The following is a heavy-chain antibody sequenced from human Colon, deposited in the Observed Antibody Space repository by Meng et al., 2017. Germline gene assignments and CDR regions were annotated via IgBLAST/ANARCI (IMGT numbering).Heavy chain of an antibody. CDR3: AKDLVGVTY. CDR1: GFTFSDYT. J-gene: IGHJ4*02. Sequence: GGSLRLSCAASGFTFSDYTINWVRQAPGKGLEWVSNISGSGVSTYYADSVKGRFTISRDNSKNTLYRQVNSLRAEDTAMYYCAKDLVGVTYWGQGTLVTVSS. V-gene: IGHV3-23*01. CDR2: ISGSGVST. D-gene: IGHD1-26*01.